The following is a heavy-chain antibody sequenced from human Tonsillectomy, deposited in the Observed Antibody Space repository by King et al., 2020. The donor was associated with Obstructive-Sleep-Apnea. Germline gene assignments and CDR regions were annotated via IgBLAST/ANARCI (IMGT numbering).Heavy chain of an antibody. J-gene: IGHJ4*02. D-gene: IGHD6-19*01. Sequence: VQLVESGGGLVQPGRSLRLYCAASGFTFDDYAMHLVRQAPGKGLEWFSGISWNSGRICYGDSVKGRFTISRDNAKNSLFLQMNSLRTEDTALYYCAKDLSSGWYGPVDYWGQGTLVTVSS. V-gene: IGHV3-9*01. CDR3: AKDLSSGWYGPVDY. CDR1: GFTFDDYA. CDR2: ISWNSGRI.